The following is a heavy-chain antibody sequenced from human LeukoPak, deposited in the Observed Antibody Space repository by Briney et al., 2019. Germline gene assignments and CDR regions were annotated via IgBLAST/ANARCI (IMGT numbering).Heavy chain of an antibody. Sequence: MSSQTLSLTCTVSGGSISSGGYYWSWIRQPPGKGLEWIGYIYHSGSTYYNPSLKSRVTISVDTSKNQFSLKLSSVTAADTAVYYCARGSSWYQTNFDYWGQGTLVTVSS. D-gene: IGHD6-13*01. CDR3: ARGSSWYQTNFDY. CDR2: IYHSGST. V-gene: IGHV4-30-2*01. CDR1: GGSISSGGYY. J-gene: IGHJ4*02.